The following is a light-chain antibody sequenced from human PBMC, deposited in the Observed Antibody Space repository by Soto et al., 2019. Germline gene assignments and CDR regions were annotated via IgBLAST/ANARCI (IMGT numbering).Light chain of an antibody. CDR3: QQYYSFPWT. V-gene: IGKV3-15*01. CDR2: GAS. Sequence: EIVLTQSPVTLSVSPGERVALSCRASQRLSSNLAWYQQRPGQAPRLLIYGASIRATDIPARFIGSGSGTEFTLTISSLQSEDFATYYCQQYYSFPWTFGQGTKVDI. J-gene: IGKJ1*01. CDR1: QRLSSN.